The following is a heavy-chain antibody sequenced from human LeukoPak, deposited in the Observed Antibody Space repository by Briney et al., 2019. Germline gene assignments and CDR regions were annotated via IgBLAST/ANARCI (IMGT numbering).Heavy chain of an antibody. D-gene: IGHD6-19*01. CDR3: ARAPSRIAVAGTEKSYYFDY. V-gene: IGHV3-23*01. CDR1: GFTFSSYA. CDR2: ISGSGGST. J-gene: IGHJ4*02. Sequence: PGGSLRLSCAASGFTFSSYAMSWVRQAPGKGLEWVSAISGSGGSTYYADSVKGRFTISRDNSKNTLYLQMNSLRAEDTAVYYCARAPSRIAVAGTEKSYYFDYWGQGTLVTVSS.